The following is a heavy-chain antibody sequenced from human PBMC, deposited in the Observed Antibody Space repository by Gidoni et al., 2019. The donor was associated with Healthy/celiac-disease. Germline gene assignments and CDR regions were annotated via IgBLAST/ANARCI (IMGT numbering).Heavy chain of an antibody. Sequence: QLQLQESGPGLVKPSETLSLTCTVSGGSISSSSSYWGWPRQPPGKGLDGIGSIYYSGSTYYNPALKSRVTISVDTSKNQFSLKLSSVTAADTAVYYCARHLLGYCSSTSCYKRTGWFDPWGQGTLVTVSS. V-gene: IGHV4-39*01. CDR3: ARHLLGYCSSTSCYKRTGWFDP. CDR2: IYYSGST. CDR1: GGSISSSSSY. D-gene: IGHD2-2*02. J-gene: IGHJ5*02.